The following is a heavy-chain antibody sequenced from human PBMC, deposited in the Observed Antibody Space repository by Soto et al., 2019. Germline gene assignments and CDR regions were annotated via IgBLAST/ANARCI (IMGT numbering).Heavy chain of an antibody. D-gene: IGHD3-22*01. CDR1: GFTFSSYA. J-gene: IGHJ4*02. CDR2: ISYDGSNK. Sequence: ILSCAASGFTFSSYALHWVRQAPGKGLEWVAIISYDGSNKYYADSVRGRFTISRDNSKNTLYLQMNSLRAEDTAVYYCASSYHYDTGGYYPPGDYWGQGTLVTVSS. V-gene: IGHV3-30-3*01. CDR3: ASSYHYDTGGYYPPGDY.